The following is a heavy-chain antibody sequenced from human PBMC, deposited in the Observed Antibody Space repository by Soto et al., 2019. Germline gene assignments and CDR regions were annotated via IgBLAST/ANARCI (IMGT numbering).Heavy chain of an antibody. Sequence: QVQLVQSGAEVKKPGASVKVSCKASGYTFTSYAMHWVRQAPGQRLEWMGWINAGNGNTKYSQKVQGRVTITRDTSASTAYMELSSLRSEDTAVYYCARVFFGVVIYLAYWGQGPLVTVSS. CDR1: GYTFTSYA. CDR2: INAGNGNT. CDR3: ARVFFGVVIYLAY. J-gene: IGHJ4*02. D-gene: IGHD3-3*01. V-gene: IGHV1-3*01.